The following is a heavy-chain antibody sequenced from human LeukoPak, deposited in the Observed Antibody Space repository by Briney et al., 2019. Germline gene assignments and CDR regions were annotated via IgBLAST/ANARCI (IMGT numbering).Heavy chain of an antibody. Sequence: SETLSLTCTVSGGSISSYYWSWLRQPPGKGLEWIGYIYYSGSTNYNPSLKSRVTISVDTSKNQSSLRLSSVTAADTAVYYCALAPRRDYFDSWGQGTLVTVSS. V-gene: IGHV4-59*08. J-gene: IGHJ4*02. CDR1: GGSISSYY. CDR3: ALAPRRDYFDS. CDR2: IYYSGST.